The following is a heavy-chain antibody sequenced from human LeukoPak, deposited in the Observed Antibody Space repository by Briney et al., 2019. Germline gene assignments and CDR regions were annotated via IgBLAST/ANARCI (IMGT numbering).Heavy chain of an antibody. Sequence: GGSLRLSCAASGFTFNNYSMNWVRQTPGKGLEWVSSISSSSTYIYYADSVKGRFTISRDNAKNSLYLQMNSLRAEDTAVYYCARDLATRQRTGLYDSWGQGALVTVSS. J-gene: IGHJ4*02. CDR1: GFTFNNYS. CDR3: ARDLATRQRTGLYDS. D-gene: IGHD3-16*02. CDR2: ISSSSTYI. V-gene: IGHV3-21*01.